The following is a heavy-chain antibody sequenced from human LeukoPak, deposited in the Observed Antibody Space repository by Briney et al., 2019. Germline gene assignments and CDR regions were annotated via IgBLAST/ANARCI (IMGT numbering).Heavy chain of an antibody. CDR1: GFTFSDYD. Sequence: GGSLRLSCSASGFTFSDYDMNWVRQAPGKGLEWVSSISYLSSHVYYGDSVKGRFSISRDNAKNSLYLQMNSLGAEDTAIYYCGRAFPPLRTSSAGDLWGQGILVNVFS. V-gene: IGHV3-21*01. J-gene: IGHJ4*02. D-gene: IGHD3-16*01. CDR3: GRAFPPLRTSSAGDL. CDR2: ISYLSSHV.